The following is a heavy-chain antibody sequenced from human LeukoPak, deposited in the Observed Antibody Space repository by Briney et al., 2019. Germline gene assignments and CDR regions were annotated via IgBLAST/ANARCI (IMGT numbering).Heavy chain of an antibody. Sequence: PGGSLRLSCAASGFTFSSYSMNWVRQAPGKGLEWVSSISSSSGYIYYADSVKGRFTISRDNAKNSLYLQMNSLRAEDTAVYYCAREPTYYYDSSGYYSAFDIWGQGTMVTVSS. CDR3: AREPTYYYDSSGYYSAFDI. V-gene: IGHV3-21*01. D-gene: IGHD3-22*01. CDR1: GFTFSSYS. CDR2: ISSSSGYI. J-gene: IGHJ3*02.